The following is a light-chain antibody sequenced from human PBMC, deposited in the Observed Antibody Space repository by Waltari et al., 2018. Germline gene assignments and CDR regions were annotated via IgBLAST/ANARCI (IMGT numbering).Light chain of an antibody. CDR1: QSLVHSDGNTY. CDR3: MQATQFRT. Sequence: DIVMTQTPLSSPVTLGQPASISCRSSQSLVHSDGNTYLSWLQQRPGQPPRVLMYKVSNRFSGVPDRVSGSGAGTDFTLEISRVEAEDVGVYYCMQATQFRTFGQGTKLEIK. J-gene: IGKJ2*01. CDR2: KVS. V-gene: IGKV2-24*01.